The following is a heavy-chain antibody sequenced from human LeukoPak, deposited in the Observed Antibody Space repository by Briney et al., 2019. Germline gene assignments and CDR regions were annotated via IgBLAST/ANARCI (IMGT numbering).Heavy chain of an antibody. CDR1: GFTFSSYA. CDR3: AKSDSSGYYGYYYGMDV. V-gene: IGHV3-23*01. J-gene: IGHJ6*02. CDR2: ISGSGGST. Sequence: GGSLRLSCAASGFTFSSYAMSWVRQAPGKGLEWVSAISGSGGSTYYADSVKGRFTISRDNSKNTLYLQMNGLRAEDTAVYYCAKSDSSGYYGYYYGMDVWGQGTTVTVSS. D-gene: IGHD3-22*01.